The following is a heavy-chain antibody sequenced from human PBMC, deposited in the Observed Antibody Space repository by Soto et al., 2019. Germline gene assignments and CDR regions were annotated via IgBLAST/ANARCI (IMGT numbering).Heavy chain of an antibody. Sequence: QLQLQESGSGLVKPSQTLSLTCAVSGGSISSGGYSWSWIRQPPGKGLEWIGYIYHNGSTYYNPSLKTRVSILVYRTKNQFSLKLSSVTAADTAVYYCARVQSGSWDGVPEEWFDPWGQGTLVIVSS. J-gene: IGHJ5*02. CDR1: GGSISSGGYS. CDR2: IYHNGST. CDR3: ARVQSGSWDGVPEEWFDP. D-gene: IGHD6-13*01. V-gene: IGHV4-30-2*01.